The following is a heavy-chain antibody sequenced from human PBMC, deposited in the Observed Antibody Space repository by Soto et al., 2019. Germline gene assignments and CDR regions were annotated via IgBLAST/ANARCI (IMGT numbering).Heavy chain of an antibody. V-gene: IGHV3-74*01. D-gene: IGHD6-19*01. J-gene: IGHJ5*02. CDR3: LSKVPSGHWLA. CDR1: RFTLSNDL. CDR2: ISADGSDT. Sequence: LSLSCSASRFTLSNDLVHWVRQSPGQGLVWVSRISADGSDTAYADSVKGRFSISRDNARNTVYLQMSSLRVDDTAVYYCLSKVPSGHWLAWGQGTLVTVSS.